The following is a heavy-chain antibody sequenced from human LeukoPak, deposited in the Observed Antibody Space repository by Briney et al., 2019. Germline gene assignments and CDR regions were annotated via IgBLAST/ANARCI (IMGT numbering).Heavy chain of an antibody. D-gene: IGHD1-14*01. CDR1: GGSISSYY. CDR2: IYYSGST. Sequence: PSETLSLTCTVSGGSISSYYWSWIRQPPGKGLEWIGSIYYSGSTYYNPSLKSRVTISVDTSKNQFSLKLSSVTAADTAVYYCARVTHLRRVGFNREYYFDYWGQGTLVTVSS. V-gene: IGHV4-59*12. CDR3: ARVTHLRRVGFNREYYFDY. J-gene: IGHJ4*02.